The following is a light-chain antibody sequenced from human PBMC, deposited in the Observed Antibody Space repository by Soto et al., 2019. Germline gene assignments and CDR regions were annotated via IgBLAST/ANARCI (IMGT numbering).Light chain of an antibody. Sequence: EIALTQSPGTLSLSPGERATLSCRASQSVSSSYLAWYQQKPGQAPRLLIYGASSRATGIPDRFSSSGSGTDFTLTISRREPEDFAVYYCQQYGSSLYTFGQGSKLEIK. CDR2: GAS. CDR1: QSVSSSY. V-gene: IGKV3-20*01. CDR3: QQYGSSLYT. J-gene: IGKJ2*01.